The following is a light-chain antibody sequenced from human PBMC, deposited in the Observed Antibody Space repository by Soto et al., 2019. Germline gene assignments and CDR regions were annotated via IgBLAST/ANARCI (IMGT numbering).Light chain of an antibody. Sequence: AIQMTQSPSSLSASVGDRVTVTCRASQDIRNHLGWYQQKPGQAPRLLLDAASSLQSGVPSRFSGSGSGTEFTLTINSLQPEDPATYYCLQDHLYPWTFRQGTKVEIK. V-gene: IGKV1-6*01. CDR1: QDIRNH. J-gene: IGKJ1*01. CDR2: AAS. CDR3: LQDHLYPWT.